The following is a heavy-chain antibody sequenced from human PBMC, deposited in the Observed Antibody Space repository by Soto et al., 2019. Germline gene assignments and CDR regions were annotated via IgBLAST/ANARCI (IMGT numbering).Heavy chain of an antibody. CDR3: ARIVEGVTIDY. D-gene: IGHD3-10*01. Sequence: QVQLRESGPGLLKPSETLSLTCNVSGDSVSSDGYFWTWVRQPPGKGLEWIAYISYTGDTNYNPSLKSRVTISVDTSRNQFSLKVRSVSAADTAMYFCARIVEGVTIDYWGQGTLVTVSS. CDR1: GDSVSSDGYF. V-gene: IGHV4-61*08. J-gene: IGHJ4*02. CDR2: ISYTGDT.